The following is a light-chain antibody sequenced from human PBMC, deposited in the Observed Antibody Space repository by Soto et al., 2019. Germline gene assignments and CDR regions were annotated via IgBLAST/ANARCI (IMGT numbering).Light chain of an antibody. CDR3: AAWADSLKGPV. CDR2: DVN. CDR1: SSDIGGYNY. V-gene: IGLV2-8*01. J-gene: IGLJ2*01. Sequence: QSALTQPPSASGSPGQSVTISCTGTSSDIGGYNYVSWYQQHPGKAPKLMIYDVNKRPSGVPDRFSGSKSGNTASLTVSGLQAEDEADYYCAAWADSLKGPVFGGGTKLTVL.